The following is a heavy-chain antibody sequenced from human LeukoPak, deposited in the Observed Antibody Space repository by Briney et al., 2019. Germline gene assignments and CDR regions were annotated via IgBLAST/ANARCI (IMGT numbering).Heavy chain of an antibody. Sequence: SETLSLTCTVSGGSISSSSYYWGWIRQPPGKGLEWIGEINHSGSTNYNPSLKSRVTISVDTSKKQLSLKLSSVTAADTAVYYCARDGYCSSTSCSDYWGQGTLVTVSS. CDR3: ARDGYCSSTSCSDY. J-gene: IGHJ4*02. CDR2: INHSGST. D-gene: IGHD2-2*01. CDR1: GGSISSSSYY. V-gene: IGHV4-39*07.